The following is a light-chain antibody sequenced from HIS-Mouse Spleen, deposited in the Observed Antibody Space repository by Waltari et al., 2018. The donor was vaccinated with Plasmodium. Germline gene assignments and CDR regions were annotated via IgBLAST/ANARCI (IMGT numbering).Light chain of an antibody. Sequence: DIQMTQSPSTLSASVGARVTITCRASTSISSWLAWYQQKPGKAPKLLIYKASSLESGVPSRFSGSGSGTEFTLTISSLQPDDFATYYCQQYNSYSYTFGQGTKLEIK. V-gene: IGKV1-5*03. CDR3: QQYNSYSYT. CDR1: TSISSW. CDR2: KAS. J-gene: IGKJ2*01.